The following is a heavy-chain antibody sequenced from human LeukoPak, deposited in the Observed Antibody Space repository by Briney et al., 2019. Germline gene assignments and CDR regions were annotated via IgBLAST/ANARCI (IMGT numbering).Heavy chain of an antibody. J-gene: IGHJ4*02. CDR1: GFIFSSYT. Sequence: GGSLRLSCAASGFIFSSYTINWVRQAPGKGPEWVSSIGSSSSYIYYADSVKGRFTISRDNARNSLYLQMNSLRAEDTAVYYCARDTLASRTTDYWGQGTLVTVSS. CDR3: ARDTLASRTTDY. D-gene: IGHD1-1*01. CDR2: IGSSSSYI. V-gene: IGHV3-21*01.